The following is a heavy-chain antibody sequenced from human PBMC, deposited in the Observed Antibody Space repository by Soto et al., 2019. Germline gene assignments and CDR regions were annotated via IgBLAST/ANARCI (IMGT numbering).Heavy chain of an antibody. D-gene: IGHD6-19*01. CDR2: IYYSGST. V-gene: IGHV4-59*01. CDR1: GGSISSYY. Sequence: SETLSLTCTVSGGSISSYYWSWIRQPPGKGLEWIGYIYYSGSTNYNPSLKSRVTISVDTSKNQFSLKLSSVTAADTAVYYCASSGWGSGPLDAFDIWGQGTMVTVSS. J-gene: IGHJ3*02. CDR3: ASSGWGSGPLDAFDI.